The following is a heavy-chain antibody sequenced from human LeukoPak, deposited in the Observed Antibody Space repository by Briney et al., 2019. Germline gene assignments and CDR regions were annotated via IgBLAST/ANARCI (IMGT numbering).Heavy chain of an antibody. Sequence: ASVKVSCKASGYTFTSFYMHWVRQAPGQGLEWMGWINPNSGGTNYAQKFQGRVTMTRDTSISTAYMELSRLRSDDTAVYYCARVMGGYCSGGSCRHEPFDYWGQGTLVTVSS. J-gene: IGHJ4*02. CDR1: GYTFTSFY. D-gene: IGHD2-15*01. V-gene: IGHV1-2*02. CDR3: ARVMGGYCSGGSCRHEPFDY. CDR2: INPNSGGT.